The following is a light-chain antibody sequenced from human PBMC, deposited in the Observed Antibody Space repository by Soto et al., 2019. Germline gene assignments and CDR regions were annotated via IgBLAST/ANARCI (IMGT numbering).Light chain of an antibody. J-gene: IGKJ1*01. CDR3: RQYGNSPRT. CDR1: QSVTNSY. CDR2: EAS. V-gene: IGKV3-20*01. Sequence: EIVLAQSPGTLSLSPGERATLSCRASQSVTNSYLAWYQQKPGQAPRLLIYEASRRATGIPDRFSGSGSGTDFTLTISRLEPEDFAVYYCRQYGNSPRTFGQGPQVEIK.